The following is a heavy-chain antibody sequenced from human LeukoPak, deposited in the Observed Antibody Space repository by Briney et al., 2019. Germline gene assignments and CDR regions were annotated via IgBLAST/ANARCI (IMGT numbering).Heavy chain of an antibody. V-gene: IGHV3-21*01. CDR3: ARLTYCSGGSCYGPEKAVKFNWFDP. Sequence: PGGSLRLSCAASGFTFSSYSMNWVRQAPGKGLEWVSSISSSSSYIYYADSVKGRFTISRDNAKNSLYLQMNSLRAEDTAVYYCARLTYCSGGSCYGPEKAVKFNWFDPWGQGTLVTVSS. CDR1: GFTFSSYS. J-gene: IGHJ5*02. CDR2: ISSSSSYI. D-gene: IGHD2-15*01.